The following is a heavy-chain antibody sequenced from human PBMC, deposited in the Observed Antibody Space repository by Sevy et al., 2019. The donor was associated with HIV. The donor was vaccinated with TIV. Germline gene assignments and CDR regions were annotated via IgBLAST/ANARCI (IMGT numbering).Heavy chain of an antibody. CDR3: EHRPTVTSEGVRYYYYGMDV. CDR1: GFSLSTSGVG. Sequence: SGPTLVKPTQTLTLTCTFSGFSLSTSGVGVGWIRQPPGKALEWLALIYWNDDKRYSPSLKSRLTITKDTSKNQVVLTMTNMDPVETATYYCEHRPTVTSEGVRYYYYGMDVWGQGTTVTVSS. CDR2: IYWNDDK. J-gene: IGHJ6*02. D-gene: IGHD4-17*01. V-gene: IGHV2-5*01.